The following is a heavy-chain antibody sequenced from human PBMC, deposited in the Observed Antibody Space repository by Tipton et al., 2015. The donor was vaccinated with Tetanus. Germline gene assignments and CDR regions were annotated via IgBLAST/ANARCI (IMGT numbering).Heavy chain of an antibody. J-gene: IGHJ4*02. CDR2: IWNDGSNK. CDR3: VRDHTFTISQSRGGLDS. D-gene: IGHD3-10*01. CDR1: GFSFSSYG. Sequence: CAASGFSFSSYGMHWVRQAPGKGLEWVAIIWNDGSNKYYADSVKGRFTISRDNSKNTLYLQMSSLRDEDTAVYYCVRDHTFTISQSRGGLDSWGQGTLVTVSA. V-gene: IGHV3-33*01.